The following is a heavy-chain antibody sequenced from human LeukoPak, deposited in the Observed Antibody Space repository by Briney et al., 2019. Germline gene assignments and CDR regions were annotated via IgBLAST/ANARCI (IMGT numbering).Heavy chain of an antibody. CDR3: ARGQYSSGWYLIDY. V-gene: IGHV1-8*02. CDR1: GYTFASYD. D-gene: IGHD6-19*01. J-gene: IGHJ4*02. CDR2: MNPNSGNT. Sequence: ASVKVSCKASGYTFASYDINWVRQATGQGLEWMGWMNPNSGNTGYAQKFQGRVTITRNTSISTAYMELSSLRSEDTAVYYCARGQYSSGWYLIDYWGQGTLVTVSS.